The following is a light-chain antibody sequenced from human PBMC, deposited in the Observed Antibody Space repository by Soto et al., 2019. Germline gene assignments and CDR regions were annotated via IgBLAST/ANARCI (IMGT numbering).Light chain of an antibody. Sequence: QSVLTQPPSASGTPGQRVTISCSGSGSNIGSDTVNWYQQLPGTAPKLLIYSINQRPSGVPDRFSGSKSGTSASLAISGLQSDDEADYYCAAWDDSLNGVVFAGGTKLTVL. CDR1: GSNIGSDT. V-gene: IGLV1-44*01. CDR2: SIN. CDR3: AAWDDSLNGVV. J-gene: IGLJ2*01.